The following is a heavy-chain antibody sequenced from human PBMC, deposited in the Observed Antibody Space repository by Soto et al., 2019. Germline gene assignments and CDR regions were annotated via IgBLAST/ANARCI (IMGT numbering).Heavy chain of an antibody. CDR1: GGTFSSYA. CDR3: ARGLFDRYRGRPARFAH. Sequence: QVQLVQSGAEVKKPGSSVKVSCKASGGTFSSYAISWVRQAPGQGLEWMGGIIPIFGTANYAQKFQGRVTITADKSTSTAYMELSSLRSEDTAVYYCARGLFDRYRGRPARFAHWGQGTLVTVSS. CDR2: IIPIFGTA. J-gene: IGHJ4*02. D-gene: IGHD1-26*01. V-gene: IGHV1-69*06.